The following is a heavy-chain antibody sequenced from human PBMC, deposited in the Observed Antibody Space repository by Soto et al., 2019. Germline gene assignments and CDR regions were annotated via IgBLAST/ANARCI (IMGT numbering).Heavy chain of an antibody. D-gene: IGHD6-19*01. CDR3: ARDAYSSGWYGVNWFDP. CDR1: GYTFTSYG. Sequence: ASVKVSCKASGYTFTSYGSSWVRQAPGQGLEWMGWISAYNGNTNYAQKLQGRVTMTTDTSTSTAYMELRSLRSDDTAVYYCARDAYSSGWYGVNWFDPWGQGTLVTVSS. CDR2: ISAYNGNT. J-gene: IGHJ5*02. V-gene: IGHV1-18*01.